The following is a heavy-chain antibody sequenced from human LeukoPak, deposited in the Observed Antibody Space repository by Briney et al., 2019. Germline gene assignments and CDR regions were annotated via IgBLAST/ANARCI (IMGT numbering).Heavy chain of an antibody. Sequence: SETLSLTCTVSGGSISSGGYYWSWIRQHPGKGLEWIGYIYYSGSTYYNPSLKSRVTISVDTSKNQFSLKLSSVTAADTAVYYCARGLGGLLWFGELRPPRGMDVWGQGTTVTVSS. CDR1: GGSISSGGYY. V-gene: IGHV4-31*03. J-gene: IGHJ6*02. CDR2: IYYSGST. D-gene: IGHD3-10*01. CDR3: ARGLGGLLWFGELRPPRGMDV.